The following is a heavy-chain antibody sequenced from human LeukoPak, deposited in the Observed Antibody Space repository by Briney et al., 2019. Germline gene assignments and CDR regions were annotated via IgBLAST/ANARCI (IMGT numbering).Heavy chain of an antibody. CDR1: GFTFSSYG. V-gene: IGHV3-30*03. CDR3: ALLGRYYDSSGYYYDRVFDY. D-gene: IGHD3-22*01. J-gene: IGHJ4*02. CDR2: ISYGGSNK. Sequence: PGRSLRLSCAASGFTFSSYGMHWVRQAPGKGLEWVAVISYGGSNKYYADSVKGRFTISRDNSKNTLYLQMNSLRAEDTAVYYCALLGRYYDSSGYYYDRVFDYWGQGTLVTVSS.